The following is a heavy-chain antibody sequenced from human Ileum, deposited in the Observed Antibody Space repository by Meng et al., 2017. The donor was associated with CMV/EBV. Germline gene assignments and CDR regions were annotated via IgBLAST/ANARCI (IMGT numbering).Heavy chain of an antibody. D-gene: IGHD3-10*02. V-gene: IGHV3-74*01. CDR1: GFTSSTYS. J-gene: IGHJ4*02. CDR2: SNTDGTTT. Sequence: GESLKISCVASGFTSSTYSMHWVRQAPGKGLVWVSRSNTDGTTTSYADSVKGRFTISRDNAKNTLYLQMRSLGAEDTAKYYCVKNNDGYQYGRGYFVSWGQGTLVTVSS. CDR3: VKNNDGYQYGRGYFVS.